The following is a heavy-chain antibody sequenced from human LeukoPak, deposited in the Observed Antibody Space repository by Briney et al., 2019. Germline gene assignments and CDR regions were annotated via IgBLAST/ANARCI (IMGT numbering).Heavy chain of an antibody. V-gene: IGHV3-23*01. D-gene: IGHD3-9*01. CDR2: ISGSGGST. J-gene: IGHJ3*02. Sequence: GRSLRLSCAASGFSFSSYAMTWVRQAPGKGLEWVSAISGSGGSTYYADSVKGRLTISRDNSKNTLYLQMSSLRAEDTAVYYCAKVRGPTGYFSVDAFDIWGQGTMVTVSS. CDR1: GFSFSSYA. CDR3: AKVRGPTGYFSVDAFDI.